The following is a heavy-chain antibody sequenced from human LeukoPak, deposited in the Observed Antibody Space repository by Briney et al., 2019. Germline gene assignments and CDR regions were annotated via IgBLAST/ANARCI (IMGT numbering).Heavy chain of an antibody. J-gene: IGHJ3*02. Sequence: GWSLKLSCVASGFSFNAYAMSWVRQAPGKGLEWVSGISGSGASTYYADSVKGRFSISRDNSRDTVFLSMSSLSAEDTAVYYCAKVYSSGWYSGAFDIWGQGTMVTVSS. V-gene: IGHV3-23*01. CDR1: GFSFNAYA. CDR3: AKVYSSGWYSGAFDI. CDR2: ISGSGAST. D-gene: IGHD6-19*01.